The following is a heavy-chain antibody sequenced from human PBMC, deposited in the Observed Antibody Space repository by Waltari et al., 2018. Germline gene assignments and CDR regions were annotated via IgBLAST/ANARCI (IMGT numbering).Heavy chain of an antibody. CDR2: ITSNGVGT. J-gene: IGHJ4*02. CDR3: VKIADY. V-gene: IGHV3-64D*08. CDR1: GLNIANYT. Sequence: EMQLVESGGALFQPGGSLMLYCSFSGLNIANYTMQWVRQAPGKGLEHVSAITSNGVGTYYTDSVKGRFTISRDNSKNTLYLQMSSLKTDDTAVYYCVKIADYWGQGTLVTVSS.